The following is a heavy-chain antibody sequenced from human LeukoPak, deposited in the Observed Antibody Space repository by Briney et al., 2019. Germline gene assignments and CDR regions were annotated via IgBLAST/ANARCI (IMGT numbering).Heavy chain of an antibody. J-gene: IGHJ4*02. CDR3: AKDFIAMSDWEPLGY. V-gene: IGHV3-30*18. CDR1: GFTFSSYG. CDR2: ISYDGSNK. D-gene: IGHD1-26*01. Sequence: GGSLRLSCAASGFTFSSYGMHWARQAPGKGLEWVAVISYDGSNKYYADSVKGRFTISRDNSKNTLYLQMNSLRPEDTAVYYCAKDFIAMSDWEPLGYWGQGILVTVSS.